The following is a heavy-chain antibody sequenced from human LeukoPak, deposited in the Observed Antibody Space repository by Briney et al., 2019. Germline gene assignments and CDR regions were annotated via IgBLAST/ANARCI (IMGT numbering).Heavy chain of an antibody. Sequence: ASVKVSCKASGYTFTSYYMHWARQAPGQGLEWMGIINPSGGSTSYAQKFQGRVTMTRDTSTSTVYMELSSLRSEDTAVYYCARAPALIAAAGTWFDPWGQGTLVTVSS. V-gene: IGHV1-46*01. J-gene: IGHJ5*02. D-gene: IGHD6-13*01. CDR1: GYTFTSYY. CDR2: INPSGGST. CDR3: ARAPALIAAAGTWFDP.